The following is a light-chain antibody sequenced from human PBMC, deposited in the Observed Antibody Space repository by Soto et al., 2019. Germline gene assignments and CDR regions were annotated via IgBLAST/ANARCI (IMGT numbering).Light chain of an antibody. Sequence: SALTHPRSVCGSPGHSVTISCTGTSSDVGGYSYVSWYQQHPGKAPKLMISDVSKRPSGVPDRFSGSKFGNTASLTISGLQAEDEADYYCCSYAGAFTYVFGSGTKVTVL. CDR2: DVS. CDR1: SSDVGGYSY. J-gene: IGLJ1*01. CDR3: CSYAGAFTYV. V-gene: IGLV2-11*01.